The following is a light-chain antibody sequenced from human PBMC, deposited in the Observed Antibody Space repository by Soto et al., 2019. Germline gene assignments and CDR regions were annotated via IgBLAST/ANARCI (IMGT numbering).Light chain of an antibody. Sequence: QSVLTQPPSVSGAPGQRVTISCTGSSSNIGAGYDVHWYQQRPGTAPKLLIFGNINRPSGVPDRFSGSKSGTSASLAITGLQPDDEGDYYCAAWDESPNGPLYVFGTGTKVTVL. CDR1: SSNIGAGYD. CDR3: AAWDESPNGPLYV. V-gene: IGLV1-40*01. J-gene: IGLJ1*01. CDR2: GNI.